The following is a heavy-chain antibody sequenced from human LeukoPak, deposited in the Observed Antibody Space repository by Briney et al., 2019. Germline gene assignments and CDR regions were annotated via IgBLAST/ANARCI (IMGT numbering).Heavy chain of an antibody. CDR1: GYTFTSYG. Sequence: AASVKVSCKASGYTFTSYGISWVRQAPGQGLEWMGWISAYNGNTNYAQKLQGRVTMTTDTSTSTAYMELWSLRSDDTAVYYCARFCSSTSRYGLYYYYMDVWGKGTTVTVSS. D-gene: IGHD2-2*01. J-gene: IGHJ6*03. CDR3: ARFCSSTSRYGLYYYYMDV. CDR2: ISAYNGNT. V-gene: IGHV1-18*01.